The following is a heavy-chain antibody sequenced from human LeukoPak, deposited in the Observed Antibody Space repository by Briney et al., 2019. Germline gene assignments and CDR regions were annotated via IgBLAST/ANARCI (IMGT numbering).Heavy chain of an antibody. CDR3: ARGFSGDSNFDY. CDR2: ISSNIRYI. V-gene: IGHV3-21*01. D-gene: IGHD4-17*01. J-gene: IGHJ4*02. Sequence: PGGSLRLSCAASGFTFTTYAMNWVRQAPGRGLEWVSSISSNIRYIYYADSLKGRFTVSRDHALNSVYLQMDSLRVEDTAVYYCARGFSGDSNFDYWGQGTLVTVSS. CDR1: GFTFTTYA.